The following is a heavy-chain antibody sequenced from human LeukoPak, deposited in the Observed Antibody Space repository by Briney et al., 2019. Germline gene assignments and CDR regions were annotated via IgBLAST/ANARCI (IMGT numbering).Heavy chain of an antibody. J-gene: IGHJ4*02. V-gene: IGHV3-23*01. CDR3: TGHHQAYSRTY. CDR1: GFTFSSYA. Sequence: GGSLRLSCAVSGFTFSSYAMSWVRQAPGKGLEWVSTISNSDGTTYYADSVKGRFTISRDNAKDTLYLQMNSLRAEDTAVYYCTGHHQAYSRTYWGQGTLVTVSS. D-gene: IGHD6-13*01. CDR2: ISNSDGTT.